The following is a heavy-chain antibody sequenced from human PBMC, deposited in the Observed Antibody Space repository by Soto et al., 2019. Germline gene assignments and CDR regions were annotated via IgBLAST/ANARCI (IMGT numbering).Heavy chain of an antibody. Sequence: PSETLSLTCAVYGGSFSGYYWSWIRQPPGKGLEWIGEINHSGSTNYNPSLKSRVTISVDTSKNQFSLKLSSVTAADTAVYYCARGSVAAKGNWFDPWGQGTLVTVSS. CDR1: GGSFSGYY. CDR3: ARGSVAAKGNWFDP. V-gene: IGHV4-34*01. CDR2: INHSGST. J-gene: IGHJ5*02. D-gene: IGHD2-15*01.